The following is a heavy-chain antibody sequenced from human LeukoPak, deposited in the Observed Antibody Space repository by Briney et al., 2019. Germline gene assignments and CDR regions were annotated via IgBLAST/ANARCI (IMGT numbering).Heavy chain of an antibody. J-gene: IGHJ3*02. Sequence: GGSLRLSCAASGFTFSSYSMNWVRQAPGKGLGWASSISSSSSYIYYADSVKGRFTISRDNAKNSLYLQMNSLRAEDTAVYYCARTMVRGVMEAFDIWGQGTMVTVSS. V-gene: IGHV3-21*01. CDR2: ISSSSSYI. CDR3: ARTMVRGVMEAFDI. CDR1: GFTFSSYS. D-gene: IGHD3-10*01.